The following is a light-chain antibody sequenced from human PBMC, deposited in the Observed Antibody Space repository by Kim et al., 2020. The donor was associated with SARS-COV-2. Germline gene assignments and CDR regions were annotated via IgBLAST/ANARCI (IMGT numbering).Light chain of an antibody. CDR2: EVS. CDR3: SSYAGSSNWV. Sequence: QSVLTQPPSASGSPGQSVTISCTGTSSDIGDNKYVSWYQQHPGKAPKLMIYEVSKWPSGVPDRFSGSKSGNTASLTVSGLQAEDEADYYCSSYAGSSNWVFGGGTKLTVL. J-gene: IGLJ3*02. CDR1: SSDIGDNKY. V-gene: IGLV2-8*01.